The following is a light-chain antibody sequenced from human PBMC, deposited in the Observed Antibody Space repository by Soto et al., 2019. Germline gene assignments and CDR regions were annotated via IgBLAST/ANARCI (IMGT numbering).Light chain of an antibody. CDR1: QGVGNKY. V-gene: IGKV3-20*01. J-gene: IGKJ5*01. CDR2: AAS. Sequence: EIALTQSPGTLSLSPGERATLSCRASQGVGNKYLAWYQQRPGQAPSLLIYAASSRATGVPDRFSGSGSGTDFTLTISRLEPEDFAVYYCQKYINAHGITFGQGTRLEIK. CDR3: QKYINAHGIT.